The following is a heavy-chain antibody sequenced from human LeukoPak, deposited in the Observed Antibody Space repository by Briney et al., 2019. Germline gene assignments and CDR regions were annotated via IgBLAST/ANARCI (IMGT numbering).Heavy chain of an antibody. V-gene: IGHV3-53*01. Sequence: GGSLRLSCAASDFTVSNNYMNWVRQAPGKGLEWVSVIYSGGSTYYADSVKGRFTISRDNSKNTVFLQMSSLRAEDTAVYYCAREPWSANYYCGMDVWGQGTMVIVS. D-gene: IGHD3-3*01. J-gene: IGHJ6*02. CDR2: IYSGGST. CDR1: DFTVSNNY. CDR3: AREPWSANYYCGMDV.